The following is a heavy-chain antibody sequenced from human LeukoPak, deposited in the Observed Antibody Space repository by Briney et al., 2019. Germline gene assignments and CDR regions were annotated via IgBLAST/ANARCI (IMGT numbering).Heavy chain of an antibody. CDR2: ISAYNGNT. CDR3: ARSPRFLEWLSSFDP. Sequence: ASVKVSCKASGYTFTSYGISWVRQAPGQGLEWMGWISAYNGNTNYAQKLQGRVTMTTDTSTSTAYMELRSLRSDDTAVYYCARSPRFLEWLSSFDPWGQGTLVTVSS. V-gene: IGHV1-18*01. CDR1: GYTFTSYG. D-gene: IGHD3-3*01. J-gene: IGHJ5*02.